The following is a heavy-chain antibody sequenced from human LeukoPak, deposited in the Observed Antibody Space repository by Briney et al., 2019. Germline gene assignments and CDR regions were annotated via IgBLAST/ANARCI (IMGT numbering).Heavy chain of an antibody. V-gene: IGHV3-30*18. CDR3: AKSGIAAAELYYFDY. Sequence: GRYLRLSCAASGFTFSSYGMHWVRQAPGKGLEWVAVISYDGSNKYYADSVKGRFTISRDNSKNTLYLQMNSLRAEDTAVYYCAKSGIAAAELYYFDYWGRGTLVTVSS. J-gene: IGHJ4*02. CDR1: GFTFSSYG. D-gene: IGHD6-13*01. CDR2: ISYDGSNK.